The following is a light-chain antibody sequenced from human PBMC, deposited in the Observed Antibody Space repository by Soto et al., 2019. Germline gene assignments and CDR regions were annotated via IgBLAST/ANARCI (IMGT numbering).Light chain of an antibody. CDR2: FAS. V-gene: IGKV3-15*01. CDR3: QQYDKWPRT. CDR1: QSVSTN. J-gene: IGKJ1*01. Sequence: IVLTHSPGTLSFSPGEIATLSFRASQSVSTNLAWYQQKPGQPPRLLIYFASTRATAVPARFTAGGSGTEFTLTISSLQSDDLAVYYCQQYDKWPRTFGQRTKVDI.